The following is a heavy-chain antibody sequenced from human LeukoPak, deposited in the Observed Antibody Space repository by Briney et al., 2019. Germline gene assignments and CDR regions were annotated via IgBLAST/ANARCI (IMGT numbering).Heavy chain of an antibody. V-gene: IGHV3-7*01. J-gene: IGHJ5*02. CDR2: IEPAGSAT. CDR1: GFAFSSYW. Sequence: GSLRLSCGASGFAFSSYWMTWLRQAPGKGLEFVANIEPAGSATYYADSVKGRFTIPRDNTKNLLYLQMNSLTAEDSAVYHCGRFGYVSAVDPWGQGALVTVSS. D-gene: IGHD2-15*01. CDR3: GRFGYVSAVDP.